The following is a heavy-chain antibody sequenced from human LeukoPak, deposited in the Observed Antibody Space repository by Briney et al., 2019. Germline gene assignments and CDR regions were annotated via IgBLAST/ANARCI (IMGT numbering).Heavy chain of an antibody. CDR3: ARASGYSSDWLDGAYDY. V-gene: IGHV3-48*04. CDR1: GFTFSSYS. D-gene: IGHD6-19*01. CDR2: ISSSSSTI. Sequence: GSLRLSCAASGFTFSSYSMNWVRQAPGKGLEWVSYISSSSSTIYYADSVKGRFTISRDNAKNSLYLQMNSLRAEDTAVYYCARASGYSSDWLDGAYDYWGQGTLVTVSA. J-gene: IGHJ4*02.